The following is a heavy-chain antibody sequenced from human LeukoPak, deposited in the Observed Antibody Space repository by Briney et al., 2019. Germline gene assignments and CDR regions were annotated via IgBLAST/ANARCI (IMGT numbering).Heavy chain of an antibody. V-gene: IGHV4-34*01. J-gene: IGHJ2*01. CDR1: GGSFSGYY. Sequence: SETLSLTCAVYGGSFSGYYWSWIRQPPGKGLEWIGEINHSGSTNYNPSLKSRVTISVDTSKNQFSLKLSSVTAADTAVYYCARKGAKARHRIVGAPAGRGYFDLWGRGTLVTVSS. CDR2: INHSGST. CDR3: ARKGAKARHRIVGAPAGRGYFDL. D-gene: IGHD1-26*01.